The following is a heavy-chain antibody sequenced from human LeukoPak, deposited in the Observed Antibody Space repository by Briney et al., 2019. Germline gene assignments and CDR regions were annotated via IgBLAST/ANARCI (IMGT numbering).Heavy chain of an antibody. D-gene: IGHD3-22*01. V-gene: IGHV3-23*01. CDR1: GLTFSSYA. Sequence: GGSLRLSCAASGLTFSSYAMSWVRQAPGKGLEWVSAISGSGGSTYYADSVKGRFTISRDNSKNTLYLQMNSLRAEDTAVYYCAKAPHYYDSSYFDYWGQGTLVTVSS. J-gene: IGHJ4*02. CDR2: ISGSGGST. CDR3: AKAPHYYDSSYFDY.